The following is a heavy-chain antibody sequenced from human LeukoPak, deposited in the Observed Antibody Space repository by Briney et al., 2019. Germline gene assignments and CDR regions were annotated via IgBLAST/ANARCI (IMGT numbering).Heavy chain of an antibody. CDR2: IYYSGST. CDR3: ARVGGQLNYDFWSGPVDY. D-gene: IGHD3-3*01. J-gene: IGHJ4*02. V-gene: IGHV4-39*07. Sequence: WVRQVPGKGLEWIGSIYYSGSTYYNPSLKSRVTISVDTSKNQFSLKLSSVTAADTAVYYCARVGGQLNYDFWSGPVDYWGQGTLVTVSS.